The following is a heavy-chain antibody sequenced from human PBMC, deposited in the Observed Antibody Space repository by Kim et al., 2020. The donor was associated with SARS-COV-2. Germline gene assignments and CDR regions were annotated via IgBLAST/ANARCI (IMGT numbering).Heavy chain of an antibody. V-gene: IGHV4-30-4*01. D-gene: IGHD3-3*01. Sequence: SETLSLTCTVSGGSISSGDYYWSWIRQPPGKGLEWIGYIYYSGSTYYNPSLKSRVTISVDTSKNQFSLKLSSVTAADTAVYYCARGNTYYDFWSGYYTPYFDYWGQGTLVTVSS. CDR2: IYYSGST. CDR3: ARGNTYYDFWSGYYTPYFDY. J-gene: IGHJ4*02. CDR1: GGSISSGDYY.